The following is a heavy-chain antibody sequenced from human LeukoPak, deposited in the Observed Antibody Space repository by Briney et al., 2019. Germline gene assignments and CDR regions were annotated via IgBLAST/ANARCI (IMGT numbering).Heavy chain of an antibody. J-gene: IGHJ4*02. V-gene: IGHV4-39*01. CDR1: GVSISSATYY. CDR3: GSPSGGTDDY. Sequence: PSETLSLTCTVSGVSISSATYYRGWIRQPPGKGLEWIGSTYYGGSTHYNPSLKNRATISLDTSNNQFSLKLTFVTASDTAVYYCGSPSGGTDDYWGQGTLVTVSS. D-gene: IGHD2-8*02. CDR2: TYYGGST.